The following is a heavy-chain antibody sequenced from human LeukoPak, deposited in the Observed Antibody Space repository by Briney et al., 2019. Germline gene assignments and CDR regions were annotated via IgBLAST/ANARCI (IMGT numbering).Heavy chain of an antibody. V-gene: IGHV3-21*01. CDR2: ISTSSSYI. CDR1: GFAFSSYS. Sequence: GGSLRLSCAASGFAFSSYSMNWVRQAPGKGLEWVSSISTSSSYIYYADSVKGRFTISRDNANDSLYLQMHSLRAEDTAVYYCARAAGGYNYGPFDYWGQGTLVTVSS. D-gene: IGHD5-18*01. CDR3: ARAAGGYNYGPFDY. J-gene: IGHJ4*02.